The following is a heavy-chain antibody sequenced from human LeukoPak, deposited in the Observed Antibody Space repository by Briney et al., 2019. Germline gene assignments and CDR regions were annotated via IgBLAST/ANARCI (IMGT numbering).Heavy chain of an antibody. CDR3: ASVHGDYEAFDY. CDR1: GYTFISYY. Sequence: ASVQVSCKASGYTFISYYLYWVRQAPGQGLEWMGWINPNNGVTYFAQKFQGRVTMTRDTSISTAYMELSRLRSDDTAVYYCASVHGDYEAFDYWGQGTLVTVSS. J-gene: IGHJ4*02. V-gene: IGHV1-2*02. D-gene: IGHD4-17*01. CDR2: INPNNGVT.